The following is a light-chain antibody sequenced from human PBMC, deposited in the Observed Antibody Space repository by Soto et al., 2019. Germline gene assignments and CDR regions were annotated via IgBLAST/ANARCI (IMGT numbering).Light chain of an antibody. CDR2: DAS. J-gene: IGKJ2*01. Sequence: DIQMTQSPSTLSASVGDRVTITCRASQSISSLLAWYQRKPGKAPKVLIYDASNLESGAPSRFSGSGSGTEFTLTISSLQPDDFATYYCQQYNSYSHTFGQGTKLEIK. CDR3: QQYNSYSHT. CDR1: QSISSL. V-gene: IGKV1-5*01.